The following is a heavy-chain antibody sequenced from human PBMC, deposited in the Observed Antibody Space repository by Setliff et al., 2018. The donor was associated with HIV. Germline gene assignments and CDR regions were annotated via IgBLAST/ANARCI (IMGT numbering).Heavy chain of an antibody. Sequence: KASETLSLTCTVSGGSVISSSYYWGWIRQPPGKGLEWIGHIYTSGSTNYNPSLKSRVTISVDTSKNHFSLKLSSVTAADTAVYYCARRERYYDILTGRVFDGFDIWGQGTMVTVSS. CDR3: ARRERYYDILTGRVFDGFDI. V-gene: IGHV4-61*03. J-gene: IGHJ3*02. CDR2: IYTSGST. CDR1: GGSVISSSYY. D-gene: IGHD3-9*01.